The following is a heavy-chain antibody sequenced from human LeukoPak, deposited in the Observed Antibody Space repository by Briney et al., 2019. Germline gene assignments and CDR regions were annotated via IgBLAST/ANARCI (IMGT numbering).Heavy chain of an antibody. Sequence: ASVKVSCKASGYTFTSHGFSWVRQAPGQGLEWMGWINAYIGNTNYAQKLQGRVTMTTDTSTSTAYMELRSLRSDDTAVYYCARDDYYDSTSYYKFWGQGTLVTVSS. CDR1: GYTFTSHG. CDR2: INAYIGNT. CDR3: ARDDYYDSTSYYKF. V-gene: IGHV1-18*01. D-gene: IGHD3-22*01. J-gene: IGHJ4*02.